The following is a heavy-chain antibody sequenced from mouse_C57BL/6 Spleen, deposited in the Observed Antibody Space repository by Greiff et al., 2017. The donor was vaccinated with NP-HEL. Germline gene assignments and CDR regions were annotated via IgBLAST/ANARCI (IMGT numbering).Heavy chain of an antibody. CDR2: ISYDGSN. CDR3: ARSKGYDLPLFAY. Sequence: EVKLQESGPGLVKPSQSLSLTCSVTGYSITSGYYWNWIRQFPGNKLEWMGYISYDGSNNYNPSLKNRISITRDTSKNQFFLKLNSVTTEDTATYYCARSKGYDLPLFAYWGQGTLVTVSA. D-gene: IGHD2-2*01. V-gene: IGHV3-6*01. J-gene: IGHJ3*01. CDR1: GYSITSGYY.